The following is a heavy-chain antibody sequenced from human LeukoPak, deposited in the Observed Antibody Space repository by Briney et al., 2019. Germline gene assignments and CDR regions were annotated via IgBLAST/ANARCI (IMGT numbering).Heavy chain of an antibody. CDR2: IYPGDSDA. CDR3: AKPSPRYCSGGTCDAFDI. V-gene: IGHV5-51*01. D-gene: IGHD2-15*01. Sequence: GESLKISCKGSGYSFTNYWIGWVRQMPGKGLEWMRIIYPGDSDARYSPSFQGQVTISADKSISTVYLQWSSLKASDTAMYYCAKPSPRYCSGGTCDAFDIWGQGTMVTVSS. CDR1: GYSFTNYW. J-gene: IGHJ3*02.